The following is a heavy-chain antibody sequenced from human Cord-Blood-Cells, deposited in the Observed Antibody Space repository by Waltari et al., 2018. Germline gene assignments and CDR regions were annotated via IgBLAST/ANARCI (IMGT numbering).Heavy chain of an antibody. CDR3: ARELGGATGGVYYFDY. J-gene: IGHJ4*02. D-gene: IGHD1-26*01. Sequence: QVQLQQWGAGLLKPSETLSLTCAVYGGSFSGYYWSWIRQPPGKGLEWIGKINHSASTTPPPSLNSQVTISVDTSNTQFALKLGSVTAADPAVYYCARELGGATGGVYYFDYWGQGTLVTVSS. CDR1: GGSFSGYY. V-gene: IGHV4-34*01. CDR2: INHSAST.